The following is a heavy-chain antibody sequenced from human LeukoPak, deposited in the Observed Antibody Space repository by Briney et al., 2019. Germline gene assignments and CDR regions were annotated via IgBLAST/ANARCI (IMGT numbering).Heavy chain of an antibody. CDR3: LTIVESVASDI. CDR2: INPDDKST. CDR1: GFTFSKHW. D-gene: IGHD1-26*01. Sequence: GGSLRLSCVASGFTFSKHWLHWVRQAPGKGLVWVSRINPDDKSTSYADSVKGRFTISRDDAKKTLYLQMNSLRAEDTAVYYCLTIVESVASDIWGQGTMVTVSS. V-gene: IGHV3-74*01. J-gene: IGHJ3*02.